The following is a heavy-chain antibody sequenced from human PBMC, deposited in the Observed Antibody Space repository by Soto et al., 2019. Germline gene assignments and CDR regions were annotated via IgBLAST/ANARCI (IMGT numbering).Heavy chain of an antibody. D-gene: IGHD6-19*01. J-gene: IGHJ3*02. CDR3: AKDVTYSSAAGAFDI. Sequence: EVQLVESGGGLVQPGRSLRLSCAASGFTFDDYAMHWVRQAPGKGLEWVSGISWNSGSIGYADSVKGRFTISRDNAKNSLYLQMNSLRAEDTALYYCAKDVTYSSAAGAFDIWGQGTMVTVSS. CDR2: ISWNSGSI. CDR1: GFTFDDYA. V-gene: IGHV3-9*01.